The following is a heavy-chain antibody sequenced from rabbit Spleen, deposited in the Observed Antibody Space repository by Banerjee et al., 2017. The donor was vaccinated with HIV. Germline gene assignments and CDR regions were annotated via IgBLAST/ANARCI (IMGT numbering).Heavy chain of an antibody. J-gene: IGHJ4*01. Sequence: QEQLTETGGDLVKPEGSLTLTCTASGFSFSSSYWICWVRQAPGKGLEWIACIRTGGSGSTYYASWVNGRFTISRSTSLNTVTLQMTSLTAADTATYFCARDDGTRLGYAFRLWGPGTLVTVS. CDR3: ARDDGTRLGYAFRL. V-gene: IGHV1S45*01. D-gene: IGHD4-1*01. CDR1: GFSFSSSYW. CDR2: IRTGGSGST.